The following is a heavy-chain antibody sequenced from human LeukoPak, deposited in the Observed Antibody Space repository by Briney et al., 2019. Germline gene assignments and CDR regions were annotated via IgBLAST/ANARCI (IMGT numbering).Heavy chain of an antibody. CDR2: ISSSGSPI. CDR1: GFTFSSYT. CDR3: AKVRLGTMVDNWFDP. J-gene: IGHJ5*02. Sequence: QPGGSLRLSCAASGFTFSSYTMNWVRQAPGKGLEWVSYISSSGSPIYYADSVKGRFTISRDNSKNTLYLQMNSLRAEDTAVYYCAKVRLGTMVDNWFDPWGQGTLVTVSS. V-gene: IGHV3-23*01. D-gene: IGHD3-10*01.